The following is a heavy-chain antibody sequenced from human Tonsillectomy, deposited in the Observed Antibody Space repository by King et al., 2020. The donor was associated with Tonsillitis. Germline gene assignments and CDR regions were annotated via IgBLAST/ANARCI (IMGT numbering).Heavy chain of an antibody. CDR3: AGMVYAGDY. V-gene: IGHV3-30*02. CDR1: GFTFSHYG. D-gene: IGHD2-8*01. J-gene: IGHJ4*02. CDR2: IRDDGSNR. Sequence: VQLVESGGGVVQPGGSLRLSCAASGFTFSHYGMHWVRQAPGKGLEWVAFIRDDGSNRQYVDSVKGRFTISRDNSKNTLDLQMNSLRAEDTAVYYCAGMVYAGDYWGQETLVTVSS.